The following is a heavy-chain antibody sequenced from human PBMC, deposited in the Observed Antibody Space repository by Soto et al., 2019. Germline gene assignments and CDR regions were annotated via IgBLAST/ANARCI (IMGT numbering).Heavy chain of an antibody. Sequence: GESLKISCKGSGYSFTSYWIGWVRQMPGKGLEWMGIIYPGDSDTSYSPSFQGQVPISAYKSISTAYLQWSSLKASDTAMYYCARLGGRIVATITHLDYGGQGALVTVSS. CDR1: GYSFTSYW. V-gene: IGHV5-51*01. D-gene: IGHD5-12*01. CDR2: IYPGDSDT. CDR3: ARLGGRIVATITHLDY. J-gene: IGHJ4*02.